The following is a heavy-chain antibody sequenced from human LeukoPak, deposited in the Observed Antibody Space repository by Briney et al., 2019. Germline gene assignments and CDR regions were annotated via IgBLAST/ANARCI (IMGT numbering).Heavy chain of an antibody. D-gene: IGHD2-2*01. J-gene: IGHJ4*02. CDR2: IYHSGST. CDR1: GYSISSGYY. CDR3: ARHPTYQYCSSTSCQRAPFDY. Sequence: PSETLSLTCAVSGYSISSGYYWGWIRQPPRKGLEWIGSIYHSGSTYYNPSLKSRVTISVDTSKNQFSLKLSSVTAAGTAVYYCARHPTYQYCSSTSCQRAPFDYWGQGTLVTVSS. V-gene: IGHV4-38-2*01.